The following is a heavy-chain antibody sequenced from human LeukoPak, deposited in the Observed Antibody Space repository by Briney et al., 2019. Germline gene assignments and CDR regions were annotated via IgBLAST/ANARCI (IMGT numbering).Heavy chain of an antibody. D-gene: IGHD3-22*01. CDR1: GGSISSYY. V-gene: IGHV4-59*01. CDR2: IYYSGST. CDR3: ARGVTNYYYDFASYYYYYMDV. Sequence: SETLSLTCTVSGGSISSYYWSWIRQPPGKGLEWIGYIYYSGSTNYNPSLKSRVTISVDTSKNQFSLKLSSVTAADTAVYYCARGVTNYYYDFASYYYYYMDVWGKGTTVTVSS. J-gene: IGHJ6*03.